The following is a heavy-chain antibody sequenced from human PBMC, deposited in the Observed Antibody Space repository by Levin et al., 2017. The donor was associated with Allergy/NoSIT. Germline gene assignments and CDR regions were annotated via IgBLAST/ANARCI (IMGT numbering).Heavy chain of an antibody. D-gene: IGHD6-6*01. CDR3: AREYSSSSGRSFDY. J-gene: IGHJ4*02. V-gene: IGHV3-74*01. CDR2: ISTEGSSI. Sequence: GESLKISCAASGFTFSSYWMHWVRQAPGKGLVWVSRISTEGSSINDADSVKGRFTISRDNAKNTLFLQMNSRRAEDTAVYYCAREYSSSSGRSFDYWGQGTLVIVSS. CDR1: GFTFSSYW.